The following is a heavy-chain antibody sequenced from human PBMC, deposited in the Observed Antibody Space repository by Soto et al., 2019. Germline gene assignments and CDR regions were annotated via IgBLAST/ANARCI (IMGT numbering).Heavy chain of an antibody. V-gene: IGHV4-31*03. CDR2: IYYSGST. J-gene: IGHJ6*02. D-gene: IGHD2-2*01. CDR1: GGSISSGGYY. Sequence: PSETLSLTCTVSGGSISSGGYYWSWIRQHPGKGLEWIGYIYYSGSTYYNPSLKSRATISVDTSKNQFSLKLSSVTAADTAVYYCARDCSSTSCYSYYYGMDVWGQGTTVTVSS. CDR3: ARDCSSTSCYSYYYGMDV.